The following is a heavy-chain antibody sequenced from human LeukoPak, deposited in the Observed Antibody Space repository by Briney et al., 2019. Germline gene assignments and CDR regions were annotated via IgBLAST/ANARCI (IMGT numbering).Heavy chain of an antibody. J-gene: IGHJ3*02. V-gene: IGHV4-59*01. CDR2: IYYSGST. CDR1: GGSISSYY. D-gene: IGHD3-10*01. CDR3: ARVSLQTYYYGSGSPRWGAFDI. Sequence: PSETLSLTCTVSGGSISSYYWSWIRQPPGKGLEWIGYIYYSGSTNYNPSLKSRVTISVDTSKNQFSLKLSSVTVADTAVYYCARVSLQTYYYGSGSPRWGAFDIWGQGTMVTVSS.